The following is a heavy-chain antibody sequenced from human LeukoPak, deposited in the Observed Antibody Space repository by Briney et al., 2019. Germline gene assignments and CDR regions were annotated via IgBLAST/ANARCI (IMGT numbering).Heavy chain of an antibody. J-gene: IGHJ4*02. CDR1: GFTFTSYE. V-gene: IGHV3-48*03. CDR2: ISISGSTI. Sequence: GGSLTLSCAASGFTFTSYEMNWVRQAPGKGLEWVSYISISGSTIYYADSVKGRFTICRDNAKNSLYLQMNGLGVEDTAVYCCARVNSNYFDYWGQGTLVTVSS. D-gene: IGHD4-11*01. CDR3: ARVNSNYFDY.